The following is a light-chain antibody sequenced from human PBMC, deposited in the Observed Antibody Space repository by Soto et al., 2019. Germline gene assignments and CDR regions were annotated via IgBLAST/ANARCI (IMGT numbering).Light chain of an antibody. CDR1: SSNIGSKS. J-gene: IGLJ2*01. CDR3: GAWDDTLNVLV. V-gene: IGLV1-44*01. Sequence: QSVLTQPPSVSGTPGQTVTISCSGSSSNIGSKSVQWYQQLPETDPQLLIYSNNQRPSGVADRFSGSKSGTSASLAISGLQSEDEAHYYCGAWDDTLNVLVFGGGTKLTVL. CDR2: SNN.